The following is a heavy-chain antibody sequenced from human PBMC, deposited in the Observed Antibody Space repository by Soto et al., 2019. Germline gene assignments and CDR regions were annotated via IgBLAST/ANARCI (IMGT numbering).Heavy chain of an antibody. CDR2: ISSSSDVI. Sequence: VGSLRVSCAASGFSFSRFEMNWVRQAPGKGLEWVSYISSSSDVIYYADSVKGRFTISRDNAKNSLYLQMSSLRAEDTAVYFCAKDLGRYLSPAFDYWGLGTLVTVSS. CDR3: AKDLGRYLSPAFDY. V-gene: IGHV3-48*03. CDR1: GFSFSRFE. D-gene: IGHD1-26*01. J-gene: IGHJ4*02.